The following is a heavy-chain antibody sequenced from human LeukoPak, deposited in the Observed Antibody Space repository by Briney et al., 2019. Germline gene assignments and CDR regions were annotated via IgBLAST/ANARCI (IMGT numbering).Heavy chain of an antibody. J-gene: IGHJ5*02. CDR1: GFTFSSYW. V-gene: IGHV3-23*01. CDR3: AKGDGSGWYESNWFDP. D-gene: IGHD6-19*01. Sequence: GGSLRLSCAASGFTFSSYWMSWVRQAPGKGLEWVSSISGSGDSTYYADSVKGRFTISRDNSKNTLYLQMNSLRAEDTAVYYCAKGDGSGWYESNWFDPWGQGTLVTVSS. CDR2: ISGSGDST.